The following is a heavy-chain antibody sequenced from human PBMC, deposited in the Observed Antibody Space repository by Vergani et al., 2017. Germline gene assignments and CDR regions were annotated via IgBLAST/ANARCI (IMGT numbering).Heavy chain of an antibody. D-gene: IGHD3-9*01. CDR3: ARYLRLFYSRFDP. Sequence: EVQLVESGGRLVQPGGSLRLSCAASGFSLSENAMAWVRRSPGKGLEWVAAIGGRGVRTEYADSVKGRFTITRDRSKNRLFLQINSLRDDDTAVYFCARYLRLFYSRFDPWGQGTLVTVSS. J-gene: IGHJ5*02. V-gene: IGHV3-23*04. CDR2: IGGRGVRT. CDR1: GFSLSENA.